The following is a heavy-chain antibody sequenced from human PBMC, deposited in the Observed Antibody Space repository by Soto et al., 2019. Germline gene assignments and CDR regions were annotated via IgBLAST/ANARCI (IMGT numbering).Heavy chain of an antibody. CDR2: IIPIFGTA. D-gene: IGHD2-2*01. CDR3: ARSSPYCTSTSCLNCDY. CDR1: GGTFSSYA. V-gene: IGHV1-69*13. Sequence: SVKVSCKASGGTFSSYAISWVRQAPGQGLEWMGGIIPIFGTANYAQKFQGRVTITADESTSTAYMELSSLRSEDTAVYYCARSSPYCTSTSCLNCDYWGRGTLVAVSS. J-gene: IGHJ4*02.